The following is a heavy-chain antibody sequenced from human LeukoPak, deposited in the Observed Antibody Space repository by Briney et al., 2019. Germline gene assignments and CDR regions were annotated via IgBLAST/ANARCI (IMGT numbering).Heavy chain of an antibody. CDR1: GFTFSSYW. V-gene: IGHV3-7*01. J-gene: IGHJ4*02. Sequence: GGSLRLSCAASGFTFSSYWMSWVRQAPGKGLEWVANIKQDGSEKYYVDSVKGRYTISRDNAKNSLYLQMNSLRAEDTAVYYCARSGEYDILTGCVDYWGQGTLVTVSS. CDR3: ARSGEYDILTGCVDY. CDR2: IKQDGSEK. D-gene: IGHD3-9*01.